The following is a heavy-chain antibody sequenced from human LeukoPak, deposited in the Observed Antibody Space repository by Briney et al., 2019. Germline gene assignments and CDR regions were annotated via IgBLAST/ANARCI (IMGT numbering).Heavy chain of an antibody. CDR2: VSPNGVTT. Sequence: NPGGSLRLSCAASGLTFSRHGMNWVRQAPGKGLEWVSGVSPNGVTTYYADSVKGRFTISRDSSKNTLYLQMNSLRAGDAAVYYCAKDFRHYDFWSGCFDIWGQGTMVTVSS. V-gene: IGHV3-23*01. CDR1: GLTFSRHG. CDR3: AKDFRHYDFWSGCFDI. D-gene: IGHD3-3*01. J-gene: IGHJ3*02.